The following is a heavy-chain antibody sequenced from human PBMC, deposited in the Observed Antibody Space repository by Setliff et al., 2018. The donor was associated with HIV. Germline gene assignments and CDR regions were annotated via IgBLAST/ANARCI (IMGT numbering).Heavy chain of an antibody. D-gene: IGHD6-13*01. V-gene: IGHV1-46*01. CDR1: GYAFTSQF. Sequence: ASVKVSCKASGYAFTSQFMHWVRQAPGQGLEWMGIISPSGDRTTYAEKFQGRLIISADPSTNTAYMELSSLRSEDTAVYYCARQTVTVGIPGYFDSWGQGTLVTV. CDR3: ARQTVTVGIPGYFDS. J-gene: IGHJ4*02. CDR2: ISPSGDRT.